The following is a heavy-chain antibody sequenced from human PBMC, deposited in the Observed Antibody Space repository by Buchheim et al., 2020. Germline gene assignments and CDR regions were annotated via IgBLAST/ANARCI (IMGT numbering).Heavy chain of an antibody. J-gene: IGHJ4*02. D-gene: IGHD1-14*01. V-gene: IGHV4-30-4*07. CDR3: ARGRTPIDY. CDR2: IYYSGNT. CDR1: GGSISSGGYS. Sequence: QVQLQESGPGQVKPSQTLSLTCAVSGGSISSGGYSWSWIRQPPGKGLEWIGYIYYSGNTYSSPSLKNRVTMSVTTSKNQFSLKLTSVTAADTAVYYCARGRTPIDYWGQGTL.